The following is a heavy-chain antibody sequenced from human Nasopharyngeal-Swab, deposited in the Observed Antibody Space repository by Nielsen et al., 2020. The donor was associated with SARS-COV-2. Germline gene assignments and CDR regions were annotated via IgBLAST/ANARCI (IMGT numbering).Heavy chain of an antibody. Sequence: ASVKVSCKASGYTFSKYAINWVRQAPGQGLEWMGWINTNAGTATYVQGFTGRSVFSLDTSVSTAYLQIDSLRTEDSAVFYCARDTWDVWGQGTTVTVSS. CDR2: INTNAGTA. D-gene: IGHD2/OR15-2a*01. CDR3: ARDTWDV. J-gene: IGHJ6*02. V-gene: IGHV7-4-1*01. CDR1: GYTFSKYA.